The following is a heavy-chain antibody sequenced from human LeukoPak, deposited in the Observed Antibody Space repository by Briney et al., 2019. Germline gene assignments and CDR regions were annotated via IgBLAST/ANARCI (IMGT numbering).Heavy chain of an antibody. V-gene: IGHV1-18*01. Sequence: ASVKVSCKASGYTFTTYGIIWVRQAPGQGLEWMAWISAYNGNTNYAQKVQGRVTMTTDTSTSTAYMELRSLRSDDTAVYYCARCSSGGSCYSGWFDPWGQGTLVTVSS. J-gene: IGHJ5*02. CDR3: ARCSSGGSCYSGWFDP. D-gene: IGHD2-15*01. CDR2: ISAYNGNT. CDR1: GYTFTTYG.